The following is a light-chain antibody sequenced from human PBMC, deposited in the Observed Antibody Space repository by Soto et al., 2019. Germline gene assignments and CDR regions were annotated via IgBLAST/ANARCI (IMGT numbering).Light chain of an antibody. CDR3: QQYGSSSEIT. CDR2: GAS. CDR1: QSVAGSY. V-gene: IGKV3-20*01. J-gene: IGKJ5*01. Sequence: EIVFTPSPGTPSLSPGERATLSCRALQSVAGSYLAWYQQKPGQAPRLLIYGASSRATGFPDRFSGSGSGTDFTLTISGLEPEDSAVYYCQQYGSSSEITFGQGTRLEIK.